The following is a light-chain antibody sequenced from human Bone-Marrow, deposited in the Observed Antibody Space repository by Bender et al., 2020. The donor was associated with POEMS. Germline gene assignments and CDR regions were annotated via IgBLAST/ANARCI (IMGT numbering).Light chain of an antibody. CDR1: ALPKQY. CDR3: QSADSSTYYWV. V-gene: IGLV3-25*03. J-gene: IGLJ3*02. Sequence: SYELTQPHSVSVSPGQTARITCSGDALPKQYASWYQQRPGQAPLLVIYKDNERPSGIPERFSGSSSGTTVTLTISGVQAEDEGDYFCQSADSSTYYWVFGGGTKLTVL. CDR2: KDN.